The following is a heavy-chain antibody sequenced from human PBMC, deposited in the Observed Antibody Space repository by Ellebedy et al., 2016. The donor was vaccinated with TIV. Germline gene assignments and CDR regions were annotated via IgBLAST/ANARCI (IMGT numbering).Heavy chain of an antibody. CDR3: ARGVTMVAFDI. CDR1: GGTFSSYA. J-gene: IGHJ3*02. Sequence: SVKVSXXASGGTFSSYAISWVRQAPGQGLEWMGGIIPIFGTANYAQKFQGRVTITADESTSTAYMELNSLRSEDTAVYYCARGVTMVAFDIWGQGTMVTVSS. CDR2: IIPIFGTA. D-gene: IGHD4/OR15-4a*01. V-gene: IGHV1-69*13.